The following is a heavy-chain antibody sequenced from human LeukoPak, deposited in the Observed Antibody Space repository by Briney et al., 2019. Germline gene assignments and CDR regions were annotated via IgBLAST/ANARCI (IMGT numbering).Heavy chain of an antibody. Sequence: SETLSLTCTVSGGSISSSSYYWGWIRQPPGKGLEWIGSIYYSGSTYYNPSPKSRVTISVDTSKNQFSLKLSSVTAADTAVYYCATQGTVQSYYYDSSGSVDYWGQGTLVTVSS. V-gene: IGHV4-39*01. CDR2: IYYSGST. CDR1: GGSISSSSYY. J-gene: IGHJ4*02. D-gene: IGHD3-22*01. CDR3: ATQGTVQSYYYDSSGSVDY.